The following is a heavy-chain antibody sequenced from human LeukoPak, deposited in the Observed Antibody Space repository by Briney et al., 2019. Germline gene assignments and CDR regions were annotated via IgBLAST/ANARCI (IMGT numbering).Heavy chain of an antibody. J-gene: IGHJ4*02. CDR1: GSTFSSYA. Sequence: GGSLRLSCAASGSTFSSYAMSWVRQAPGKGLEWVSAISGSGGSTYYADSVKGQFTISRDNSKNTLYLQMNSLRAEDTAVYYCAKTTTVTTPYYFDYWGQGTLVTVSS. V-gene: IGHV3-23*01. CDR3: AKTTTVTTPYYFDY. D-gene: IGHD4-17*01. CDR2: ISGSGGST.